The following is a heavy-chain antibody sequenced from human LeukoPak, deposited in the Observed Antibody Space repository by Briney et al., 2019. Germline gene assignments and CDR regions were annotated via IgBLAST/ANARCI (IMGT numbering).Heavy chain of an antibody. J-gene: IGHJ4*02. Sequence: PGGSLRLSCAASGFTFSTYTMHWVRQAPGEGLEYVSAVSSNGDSTYYADSVKGRFTISRDNSKNTLYLQMGSLRAEDMAVYYCARVRIVGATGYFDYWGQGTLVTVSS. CDR1: GFTFSTYT. V-gene: IGHV3-64*02. CDR3: ARVRIVGATGYFDY. CDR2: VSSNGDST. D-gene: IGHD1-26*01.